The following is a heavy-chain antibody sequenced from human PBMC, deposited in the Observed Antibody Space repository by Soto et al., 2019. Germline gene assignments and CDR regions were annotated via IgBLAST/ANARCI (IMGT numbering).Heavy chain of an antibody. Sequence: PGGSLRLSCAASGFTFSSYGMHWVRQAPGKGLEWVVVMSYDGTNKYYADSVKGRFTISRDNSKNTLYLQMSSLRAEDTAVFYCAKDSGYSYGYDAFDIWGQGTMVTVS. CDR3: AKDSGYSYGYDAFDI. CDR1: GFTFSSYG. J-gene: IGHJ3*02. V-gene: IGHV3-30*18. CDR2: MSYDGTNK. D-gene: IGHD5-18*01.